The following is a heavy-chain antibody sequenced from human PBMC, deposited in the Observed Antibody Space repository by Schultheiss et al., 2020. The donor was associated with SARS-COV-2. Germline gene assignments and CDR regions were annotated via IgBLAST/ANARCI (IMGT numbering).Heavy chain of an antibody. Sequence: GGSLRLSCAASGFTFSSNGMYWVRQAPGKGLEWVAVIWYDGSNKYYADSVKGRFTISRDNSKNTLYLQMNSLRAEDTAVYYCARSAVIFDIVVVPAAKEQYYYYMDVWGKGTTVTVSS. D-gene: IGHD2-2*01. CDR2: IWYDGSNK. CDR1: GFTFSSNG. V-gene: IGHV3-30*19. CDR3: ARSAVIFDIVVVPAAKEQYYYYMDV. J-gene: IGHJ6*03.